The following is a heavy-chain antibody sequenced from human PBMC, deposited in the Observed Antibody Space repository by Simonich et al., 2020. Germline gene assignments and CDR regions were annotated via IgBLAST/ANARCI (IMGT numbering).Heavy chain of an antibody. J-gene: IGHJ1*01. CDR3: ARRGYYNFWSGYEYFQH. V-gene: IGHV4-34*01. CDR2: IKHSGST. D-gene: IGHD3-3*01. Sequence: QVQLQQWGAGLLKPSETLSLTCAVYGGSFSGYYWSWIRQPPGKGREWIGEIKHSGSTNYNPSLESRVTISVNTSKTQFSLKLSSVTAADTAVYYCARRGYYNFWSGYEYFQHWGQGTLVTVSS. CDR1: GGSFSGYY.